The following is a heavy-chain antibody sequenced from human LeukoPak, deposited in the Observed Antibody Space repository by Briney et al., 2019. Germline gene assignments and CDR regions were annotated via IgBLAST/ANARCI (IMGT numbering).Heavy chain of an antibody. Sequence: GGSLRLSCAASGFTFDDYGMSWVRQAPGKGLEWVSGINWNGGSTGHADSVKGRFTISRDNAKNSLYLQMNSLRAEDTALYYCARVDYGDYVEEAIYYYYGMDVWGQGTTVTVSS. CDR1: GFTFDDYG. CDR3: ARVDYGDYVEEAIYYYYGMDV. D-gene: IGHD4-17*01. J-gene: IGHJ6*02. V-gene: IGHV3-20*04. CDR2: INWNGGST.